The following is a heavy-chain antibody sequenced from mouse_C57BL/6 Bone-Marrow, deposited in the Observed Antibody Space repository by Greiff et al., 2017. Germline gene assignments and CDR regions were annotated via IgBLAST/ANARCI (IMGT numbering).Heavy chain of an antibody. CDR3: ARSYDGYNPYYFDY. V-gene: IGHV1-55*01. J-gene: IGHJ2*02. CDR1: GYTFTDYY. Sequence: VHLQQPGAGLVQPGASVRMSCTASGYTFTDYYITWVKQRPGKGLEWIGAIYPGSGSTNYNENFKGKGTLTVATSSSTAYMQLSRHTSEDSAVYYCARSYDGYNPYYFDYWGQGTSVTVSS. D-gene: IGHD2-3*01. CDR2: IYPGSGST.